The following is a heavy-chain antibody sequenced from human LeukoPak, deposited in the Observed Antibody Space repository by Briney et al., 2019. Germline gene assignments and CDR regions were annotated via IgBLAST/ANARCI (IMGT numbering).Heavy chain of an antibody. Sequence: GGSLRLSCGASGFTFSRYAMSWVRQAPGKGLQWVSEIGGSGGAIYYADSVKGRFTISRDNSKNTLYLQMNSLRAEDTAVYYCAREFGRIAAAATGYWGQGTLVTVSS. V-gene: IGHV3-23*01. D-gene: IGHD6-13*01. J-gene: IGHJ4*02. CDR1: GFTFSRYA. CDR2: IGGSGGAI. CDR3: AREFGRIAAAATGY.